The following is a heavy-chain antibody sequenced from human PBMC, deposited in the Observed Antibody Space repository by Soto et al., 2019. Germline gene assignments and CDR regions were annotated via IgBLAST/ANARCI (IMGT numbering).Heavy chain of an antibody. V-gene: IGHV5-10-1*01. Sequence: GESLKISCKGSGYGFTSYWISWVRQLTGKGLEWMGRIDPSDSYTNYSPSFQGHVTISADKSISTAYLQWSSLKASDTAMYYCARLRVGFGELLTYWGQGTLVTVSS. CDR1: GYGFTSYW. CDR3: ARLRVGFGELLTY. J-gene: IGHJ4*02. D-gene: IGHD3-10*01. CDR2: IDPSDSYT.